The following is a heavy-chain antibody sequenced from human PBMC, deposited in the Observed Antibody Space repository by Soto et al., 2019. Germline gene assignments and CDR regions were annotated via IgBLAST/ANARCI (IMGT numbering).Heavy chain of an antibody. CDR2: INHSGST. Sequence: SETLSLTCAVYGGSFSGYYWSWIRQPPGKGLEWIGEINHSGSTNYNPSLKSRVTISVDTSKNQFSLKLSYVTAADTAVYYCARQRSPSTADLPFDYWGQGTLVTVSS. V-gene: IGHV4-34*01. CDR1: GGSFSGYY. D-gene: IGHD3-3*01. CDR3: ARQRSPSTADLPFDY. J-gene: IGHJ4*02.